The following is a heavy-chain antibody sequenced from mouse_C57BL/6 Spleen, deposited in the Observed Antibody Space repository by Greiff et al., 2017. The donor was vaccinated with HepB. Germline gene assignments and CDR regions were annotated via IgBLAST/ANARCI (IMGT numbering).Heavy chain of an antibody. V-gene: IGHV1-82*01. Sequence: VKLVESGPELVKPGASVKISCKASGYAFSSSWMNWVKQRPGKGLEWIGRIYPGDGDTNYNGKFKGKATLTADKSSSTAYMQLSSLTSEDSAVYFCASPSLYYGSSPFDYWGQGTTLTVSS. CDR2: IYPGDGDT. CDR3: ASPSLYYGSSPFDY. D-gene: IGHD1-1*01. CDR1: GYAFSSSW. J-gene: IGHJ2*01.